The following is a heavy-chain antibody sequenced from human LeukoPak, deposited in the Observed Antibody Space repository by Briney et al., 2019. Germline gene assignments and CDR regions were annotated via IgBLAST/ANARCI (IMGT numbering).Heavy chain of an antibody. V-gene: IGHV3-30-3*01. CDR1: GFTFSTYF. J-gene: IGHJ3*02. CDR2: IASDGSHT. D-gene: IGHD2-8*01. CDR3: AREKQDTNFHSGAFDI. Sequence: GGSLGLSCAASGFTFSTYFMHWVRQAPGKGLEWVADIASDGSHTFYVESVKGRFTISRDNSKNTLYLQMNSLRAEDTAVYFCAREKQDTNFHSGAFDILGQGTMVTVSS.